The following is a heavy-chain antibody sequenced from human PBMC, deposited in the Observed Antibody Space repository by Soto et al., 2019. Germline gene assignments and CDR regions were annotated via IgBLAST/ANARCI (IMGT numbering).Heavy chain of an antibody. V-gene: IGHV4-39*01. J-gene: IGHJ4*02. D-gene: IGHD3-22*01. Sequence: SETLSLTXTVSGGSISSSSYYWGWIRQPPGKGLEWIGSIYYSGSTYYNPSLKSRVTISVDTSKNQFSLKLSSVTAADTAVYYCARQYYYDSSGAYFDYWGQGTLVNVSS. CDR1: GGSISSSSYY. CDR3: ARQYYYDSSGAYFDY. CDR2: IYYSGST.